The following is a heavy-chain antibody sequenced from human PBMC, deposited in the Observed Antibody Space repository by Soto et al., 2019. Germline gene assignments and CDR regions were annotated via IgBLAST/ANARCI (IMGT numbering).Heavy chain of an antibody. D-gene: IGHD3-22*01. V-gene: IGHV3-13*01. CDR2: IGTAGDT. J-gene: IGHJ4*02. CDR1: GFTFSSYD. Sequence: GSLRLSCAASGFTFSSYDMHWVRQATGKGLEWVSAIGTAGDTYYPGSVKGRFTISRENAKNSLYLQMNSLRAEDTAVYYCANYDSSGYYGYWGQGTLVTVSS. CDR3: ANYDSSGYYGY.